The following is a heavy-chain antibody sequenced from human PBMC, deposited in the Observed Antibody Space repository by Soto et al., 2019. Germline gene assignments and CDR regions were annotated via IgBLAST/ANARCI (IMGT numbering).Heavy chain of an antibody. Sequence: EVQLLESGGGLVQPGGSLRLSCVGSGFNMVNYAMTWVRQAPGKGLEWVSLVYSGGGAPESADSVEGRVTISRDNSKNTMYLQISSLRDEDTAIYYGATTIILYDFDSWGQGTLVTVSS. D-gene: IGHD4-17*01. CDR2: VYSGGGAP. CDR3: ATTIILYDFDS. J-gene: IGHJ4*02. V-gene: IGHV3-23*03. CDR1: GFNMVNYA.